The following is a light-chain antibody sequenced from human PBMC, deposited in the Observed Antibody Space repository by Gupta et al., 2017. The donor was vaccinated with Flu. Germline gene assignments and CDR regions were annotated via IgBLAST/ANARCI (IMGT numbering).Light chain of an antibody. CDR3: ASWDDSLNTGV. CDR1: SSNIGSNF. CDR2: RDN. J-gene: IGLJ3*02. V-gene: IGLV1-47*01. Sequence: RCAISGSGRSSNIGSNFVYWYQQLAGTAPKLLIDRDNQRRSGVPDRVSGSKSGTAATLAMSGVRSEDEADYYCASWDDSLNTGVFGGGTKVTVL.